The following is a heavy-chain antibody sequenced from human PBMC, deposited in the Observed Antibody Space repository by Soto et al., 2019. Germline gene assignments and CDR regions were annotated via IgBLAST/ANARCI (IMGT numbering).Heavy chain of an antibody. CDR3: ARDSRGYSYGIYFDY. V-gene: IGHV1-8*01. J-gene: IGHJ4*02. CDR2: MNPNNGNT. D-gene: IGHD5-18*01. Sequence: SSVKVSCKASGYTFTRSNINWVRQATGQGLEWMGWMNPNNGNTGFAQKFQGRLTMTRDTSMSTAYMELSSLRSEDTAVYYCARDSRGYSYGIYFDYWGQGTLVTVSS. CDR1: GYTFTRSN.